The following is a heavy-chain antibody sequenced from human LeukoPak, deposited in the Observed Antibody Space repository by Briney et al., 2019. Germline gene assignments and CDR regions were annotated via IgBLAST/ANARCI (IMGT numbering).Heavy chain of an antibody. CDR2: ISSSGSTI. J-gene: IGHJ6*03. D-gene: IGHD1/OR15-1a*01. Sequence: GGSLRLSCAASGFTFSSYEMNWVRQAPGKGLEWVSYISSSGSTIYYADSVKGRFTISRDNAKNSLYQQMNSLRAEDTAVYYCARNKNGDYYYMDVWGKGTTVTVSS. CDR1: GFTFSSYE. V-gene: IGHV3-48*03. CDR3: ARNKNGDYYYMDV.